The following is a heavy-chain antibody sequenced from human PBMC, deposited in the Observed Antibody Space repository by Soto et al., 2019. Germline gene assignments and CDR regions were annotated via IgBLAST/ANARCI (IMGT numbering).Heavy chain of an antibody. J-gene: IGHJ5*02. CDR1: GFTFSSYA. CDR3: ARDPRSDYGGNPDNWFDP. Sequence: QVQLVESGGGVVQPGRSLRLSCAASGFTFSSYAMHWVRKAPGKGLEWVAVISYDGSNKYYADSVKGRFTISRDNSKNTLYLQMNSLRAEDTAVYYCARDPRSDYGGNPDNWFDPWGQGTLVTVSS. D-gene: IGHD4-17*01. CDR2: ISYDGSNK. V-gene: IGHV3-30-3*01.